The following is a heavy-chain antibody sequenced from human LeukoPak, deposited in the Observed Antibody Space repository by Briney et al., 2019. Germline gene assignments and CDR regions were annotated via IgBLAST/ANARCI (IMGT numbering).Heavy chain of an antibody. D-gene: IGHD2-2*02. CDR2: IYYSGST. Sequence: SETLSLTCTVSGGSISSYYWSWIRQPPGKGLEWIGYIYYSGSTNYNPSLKSRVTISVDTSRNQFSLKLSSVTAADTAVYYCARAHPSIPDFDYWGQGTLVTVSS. J-gene: IGHJ4*02. CDR1: GGSISSYY. V-gene: IGHV4-59*01. CDR3: ARAHPSIPDFDY.